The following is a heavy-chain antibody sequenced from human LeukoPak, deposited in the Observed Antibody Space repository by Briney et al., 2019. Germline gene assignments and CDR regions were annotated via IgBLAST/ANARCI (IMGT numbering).Heavy chain of an antibody. CDR2: IYYSGST. D-gene: IGHD5-12*01. Sequence: PSETLSLTCTVSGGSISSSSYYWGWIRQPPGKGLEWIGYIYYSGSTNYNPSLKSRVTISVDTSKNQFSLKVSSVTAADTAVYYCARGYSGYPYYFDYWGQGTLVTVSS. V-gene: IGHV4-61*05. CDR1: GGSISSSSYY. CDR3: ARGYSGYPYYFDY. J-gene: IGHJ4*02.